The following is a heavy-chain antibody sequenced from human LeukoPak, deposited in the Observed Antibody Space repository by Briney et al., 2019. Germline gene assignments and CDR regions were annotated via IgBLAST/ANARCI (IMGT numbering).Heavy chain of an antibody. CDR1: GFTFSTYS. J-gene: IGHJ4*02. CDR3: ARVRPGWYVDY. CDR2: ISSSSGTI. D-gene: IGHD6-19*01. V-gene: IGHV3-48*02. Sequence: GGSLRLSCAASGFTFSTYSMIWVRQAPGKGLEWVSYISSSSGTIYYADSVKGRFTISRDNAKDSMYLQMNGLTDEDTAVYYCARVRPGWYVDYWGQGTLGTVSS.